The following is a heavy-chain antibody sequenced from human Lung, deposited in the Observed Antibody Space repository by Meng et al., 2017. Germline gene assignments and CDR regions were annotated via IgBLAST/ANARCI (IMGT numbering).Heavy chain of an antibody. V-gene: IGHV6-1*01. CDR2: TYYRSKWYN. Sequence: QVHLQQPGPGLVKPSQTLSLPGAISGDSVSSNSAAWNWIRQSPSGGLEWLGRTYYRSKWYNGYAVSVRSRITINPDTSKNQFSLQLNSVTPEDTAVYYCARSQQWLDSWGQGTLVTVSS. CDR3: ARSQQWLDS. D-gene: IGHD6-19*01. CDR1: GDSVSSNSAA. J-gene: IGHJ4*02.